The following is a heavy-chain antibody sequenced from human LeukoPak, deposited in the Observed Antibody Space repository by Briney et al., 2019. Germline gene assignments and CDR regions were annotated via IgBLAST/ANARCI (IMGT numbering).Heavy chain of an antibody. Sequence: QSGGSLRLSCAASGFTVSSNYMSWVRQAPGKGLEWVSVIYSGGSTYYVDSVKGRFTISRHNSKNTLYLQMNSLRAEDTAVYYCARAGKQWLPRPYYYYYYGMDVWGQGTTVTVSS. CDR2: IYSGGST. CDR3: ARAGKQWLPRPYYYYYYGMDV. D-gene: IGHD6-19*01. CDR1: GFTVSSNY. J-gene: IGHJ6*02. V-gene: IGHV3-53*04.